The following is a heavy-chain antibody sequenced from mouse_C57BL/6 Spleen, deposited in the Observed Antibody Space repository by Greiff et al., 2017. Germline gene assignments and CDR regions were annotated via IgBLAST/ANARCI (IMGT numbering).Heavy chain of an antibody. Sequence: QVQLQQPGAELVKPGASVKLSCKASGYTFTSYWMHWVKQRPGRGLEWIGRIDPNSGGTKYNEQFKSKATLTVDKPSSTAYMQISSLTYEDSAVYYCARVGGYDYAMDYWGQGTSVTGSS. CDR1: GYTFTSYW. J-gene: IGHJ4*01. CDR2: IDPNSGGT. CDR3: ARVGGYDYAMDY. V-gene: IGHV1-72*01. D-gene: IGHD1-1*02.